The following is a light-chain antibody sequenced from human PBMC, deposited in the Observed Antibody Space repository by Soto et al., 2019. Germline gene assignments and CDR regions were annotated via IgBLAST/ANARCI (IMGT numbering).Light chain of an antibody. V-gene: IGLV2-11*01. CDR3: CSYAGTYTYV. CDR2: DVS. CDR1: GSDVGGFDS. J-gene: IGLJ1*01. Sequence: LTQPRSVSGSPGQSVTISCTGTGSDVGGFDSVSWYQQHPGKAPKLMIYDVSKRPSGVPDRFSGSKSGNTASLTISGLQAEDEADYYCCSYAGTYTYVFGTGTKVTVL.